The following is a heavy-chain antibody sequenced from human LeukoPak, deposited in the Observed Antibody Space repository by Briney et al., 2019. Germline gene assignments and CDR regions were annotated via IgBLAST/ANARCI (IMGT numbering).Heavy chain of an antibody. CDR3: ARLDGSGSYRWGYYFDY. Sequence: PSGTLSLTCGVSGGFISSTNWWTWVRQPPGEGLEWIGEVHLSGRTNYNPSLESRVTMSVDMSENHISLKLNSVTAADTALYYCARLDGSGSYRWGYYFDYWGQGALVTVSS. J-gene: IGHJ4*02. CDR1: GGFISSTNW. CDR2: VHLSGRT. D-gene: IGHD3-10*01. V-gene: IGHV4-4*02.